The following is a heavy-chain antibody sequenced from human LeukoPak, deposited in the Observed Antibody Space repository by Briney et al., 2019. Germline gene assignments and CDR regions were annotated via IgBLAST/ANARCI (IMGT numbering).Heavy chain of an antibody. V-gene: IGHV3-9*01. CDR1: GFTFDDYA. Sequence: GGSLRLSCAASGFTFDDYAMHWVRQVPGRGLEWVSGISWSSGNIGYADSVKGRFTISRDNAKNALYLQMSSLRAEDTALYYCAKDKFGGDQQLVRGYDYWGQGILVTVSS. D-gene: IGHD6-13*01. CDR2: ISWSSGNI. J-gene: IGHJ4*02. CDR3: AKDKFGGDQQLVRGYDY.